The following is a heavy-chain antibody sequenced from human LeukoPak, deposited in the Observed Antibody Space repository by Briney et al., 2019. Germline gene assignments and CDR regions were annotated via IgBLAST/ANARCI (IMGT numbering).Heavy chain of an antibody. J-gene: IGHJ5*02. Sequence: SETLSLTCTVSGGSISSSSYYWGWIRQPPGKGLEWIGSIYYSGSTYYNPSLKSRVTISVDTSKNQFSLKLSSVTAADTAVYYCASEYYDSSGYHSGWFDPWGQGTLVTVSS. V-gene: IGHV4-39*01. CDR1: GGSISSSSYY. CDR2: IYYSGST. CDR3: ASEYYDSSGYHSGWFDP. D-gene: IGHD3-22*01.